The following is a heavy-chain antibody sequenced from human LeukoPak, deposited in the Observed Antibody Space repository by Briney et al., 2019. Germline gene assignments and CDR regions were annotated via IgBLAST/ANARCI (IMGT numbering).Heavy chain of an antibody. Sequence: GASVKVSCKASGGTFSSYAISWVRQAPGQGLEWMGGIIPIFGTANYAQKFQGRVTITADESTSTAYMELSSLRSEDTAVYYCAREIPLRDDFWSGYYEAPLGYYYYGMDVWGQGTTVTVSS. V-gene: IGHV1-69*13. CDR1: GGTFSSYA. D-gene: IGHD3-3*01. CDR3: AREIPLRDDFWSGYYEAPLGYYYYGMDV. J-gene: IGHJ6*02. CDR2: IIPIFGTA.